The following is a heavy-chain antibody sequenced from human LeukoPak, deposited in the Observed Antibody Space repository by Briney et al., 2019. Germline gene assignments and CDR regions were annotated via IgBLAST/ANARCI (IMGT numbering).Heavy chain of an antibody. CDR2: IDPSDSYT. J-gene: IGHJ5*02. Sequence: GESLKISCKGSGYSFTNYWISWVRQMPGKGLEWMGRIDPSDSYTNYSPSFQGHVTISADKSISTAYLQWSSLKASDTAMYYCARQSYASRSHYYDLNWFDPLGQGTLVSVSS. CDR3: ARQSYASRSHYYDLNWFDP. V-gene: IGHV5-10-1*01. CDR1: GYSFTNYW. D-gene: IGHD3-10*01.